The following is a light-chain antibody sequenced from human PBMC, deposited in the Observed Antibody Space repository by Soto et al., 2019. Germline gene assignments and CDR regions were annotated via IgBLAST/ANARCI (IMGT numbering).Light chain of an antibody. CDR2: DVS. CDR1: SSDVGGYNY. Sequence: QSVLTQPASVSGSPGQSITISCTGTSSDVGGYNYVSWYQQHPGKAPKLMIYDVSNRPSGVSNRFSGSKSDNTASLTISGLQAEDEADYYCCSYTSSSTLVVFGGGTQPTV. V-gene: IGLV2-14*01. CDR3: CSYTSSSTLVV. J-gene: IGLJ2*01.